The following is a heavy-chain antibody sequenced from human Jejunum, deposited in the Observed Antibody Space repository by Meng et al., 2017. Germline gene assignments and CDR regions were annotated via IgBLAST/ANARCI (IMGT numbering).Heavy chain of an antibody. CDR2: IRPSSGRR. D-gene: IGHD2-2*01. CDR1: GYSFTNYY. CDR3: VRESPGTYYFDF. Sequence: ASVNVSCKASGYSFTNYYIHWVRQAPGQGLEYMGIIRPSSGRRSYAQRFQGRLTMTRDTSTSTVYMELSGLTSEDTDVYSCVRESPGTYYFDFWGQGTLVTVSS. V-gene: IGHV1-46*01. J-gene: IGHJ4*02.